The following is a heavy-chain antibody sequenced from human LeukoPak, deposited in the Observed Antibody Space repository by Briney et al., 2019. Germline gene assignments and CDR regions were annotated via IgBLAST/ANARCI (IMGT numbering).Heavy chain of an antibody. V-gene: IGHV4-39*07. CDR1: GGSISSTSYY. J-gene: IGHJ1*01. D-gene: IGHD4-17*01. CDR3: ARVGGTDYGSPAEYFQH. Sequence: PSETLSLTCIVSGGSISSTSYYWGWIRQPPGKGLEWIGSIYYSGSTYYNPSLKSRVTISVDTSKNQFSLKLSSVTAADTAVYYCARVGGTDYGSPAEYFQHWGQGTLVTVSS. CDR2: IYYSGST.